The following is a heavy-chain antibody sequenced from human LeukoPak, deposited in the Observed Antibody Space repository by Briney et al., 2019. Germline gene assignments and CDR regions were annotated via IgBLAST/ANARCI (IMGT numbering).Heavy chain of an antibody. J-gene: IGHJ4*02. CDR1: GFTFSSYS. D-gene: IGHD3-10*01. V-gene: IGHV3-21*01. CDR3: ARDSDYGPGSLDY. Sequence: GGSLRLSCAASGFTFSSYSMNWVRQAPGKGLEWVSSISSSSSYIYYADSVKGRFTIPRDNAKNSLYLQMNSLRAEDTAVYYCARDSDYGPGSLDYWGQGTLVTVSS. CDR2: ISSSSSYI.